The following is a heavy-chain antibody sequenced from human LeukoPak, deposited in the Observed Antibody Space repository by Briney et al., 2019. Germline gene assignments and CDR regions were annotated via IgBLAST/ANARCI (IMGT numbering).Heavy chain of an antibody. CDR3: ARSGLGPFDY. CDR2: INHSGST. V-gene: IGHV4-34*01. J-gene: IGHJ4*02. Sequence: PSETLSLTCAVYGGSFSGYYWSWIRQPPGKGLEWIGEINHSGSTNYNPSLKSRVTISEDTSKNQFSLNLSSVTAADTAVYYCARSGLGPFDYWGQGTLVTVSS. CDR1: GGSFSGYY. D-gene: IGHD3-16*01.